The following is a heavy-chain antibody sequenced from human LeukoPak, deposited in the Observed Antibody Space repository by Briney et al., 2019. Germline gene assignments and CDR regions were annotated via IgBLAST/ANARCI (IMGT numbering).Heavy chain of an antibody. CDR1: GFTFSSYA. D-gene: IGHD3-3*01. CDR3: AKERWSGYYPFDY. V-gene: IGHV3-23*01. J-gene: IGHJ4*02. CDR2: ISSSGGNT. Sequence: GGSLRLSCATSGFTFSSYAMSWVRQAPGKGLEWVSAISSSGGNTHYADSVRGRFTISRDNSKNTLYQQMNSLRAEDTAVYYCAKERWSGYYPFDYWGQGTLVTVSS.